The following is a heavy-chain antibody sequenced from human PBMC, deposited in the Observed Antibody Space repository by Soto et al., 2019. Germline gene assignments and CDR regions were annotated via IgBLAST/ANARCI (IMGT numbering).Heavy chain of an antibody. D-gene: IGHD6-13*01. CDR3: VVGPFSIAAAGVFDP. Sequence: ASVKVSCKASGYTFTGYYMHWVRQAPGQGLEWMGWINPNSGGTNYAQKFQGRVTMTRDTSIGTAYMELSRLRSDDTAVYYCVVGPFSIAAAGVFDPWAREPWSPSPQ. V-gene: IGHV1-2*02. J-gene: IGHJ5*02. CDR1: GYTFTGYY. CDR2: INPNSGGT.